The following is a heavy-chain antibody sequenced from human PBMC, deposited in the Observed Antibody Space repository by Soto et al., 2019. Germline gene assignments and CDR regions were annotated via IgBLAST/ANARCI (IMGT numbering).Heavy chain of an antibody. V-gene: IGHV4-30-2*01. CDR2: IYQREST. CDR3: ARGPDY. J-gene: IGHJ4*02. CDR1: GGSISSGGYS. Sequence: SETLSLTCAVSGGSISSGGYSWSWIRQPPGKGMEWIGYIYQRESTYYNPYHKNQVTKSEDRSKNQFSLKLSSVTAADTAVYYCARGPDYWGQG.